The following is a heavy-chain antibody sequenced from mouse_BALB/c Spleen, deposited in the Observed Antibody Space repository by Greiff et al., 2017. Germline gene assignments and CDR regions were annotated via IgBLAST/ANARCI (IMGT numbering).Heavy chain of an antibody. Sequence: EVKVVESGPSLVKPSQTLSLTCSVTGDSITSGYWNWIRKFPGNKLEYMGYISYSGSTYYNPSLKSRISITRDTSKNQYYLQLNSVTTEDTATYYCARCPITTVGLDYWGQGTTLTVSS. CDR3: ARCPITTVGLDY. V-gene: IGHV3-8*02. CDR1: GDSITSGY. CDR2: ISYSGST. D-gene: IGHD1-1*01. J-gene: IGHJ2*01.